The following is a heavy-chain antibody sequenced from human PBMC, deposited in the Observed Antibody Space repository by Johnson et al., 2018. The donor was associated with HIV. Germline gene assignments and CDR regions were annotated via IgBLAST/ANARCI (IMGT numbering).Heavy chain of an antibody. CDR1: GFSVSASY. V-gene: IGHV3-7*01. Sequence: VQLVESGGGLVQPGGSPRLSCAASGFSVSASYMSWLRQAPGKGLEWVANIKQDGSEKYCVDSVKGRFTISRDNAKNTLYLQMNSLRAEDTAVYYCARAGVVFSTASHDAFDIWGQGTMVTVSS. CDR2: IKQDGSEK. J-gene: IGHJ3*02. CDR3: ARAGVVFSTASHDAFDI. D-gene: IGHD2-21*01.